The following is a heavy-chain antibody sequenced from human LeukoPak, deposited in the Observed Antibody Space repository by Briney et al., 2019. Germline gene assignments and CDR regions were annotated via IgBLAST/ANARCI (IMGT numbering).Heavy chain of an antibody. D-gene: IGHD3-16*01. Sequence: PPETLSLTCAVYGGSFSGYYWSWIRQPPGKGLEWIVEINHSGSTNYNPSLTSPVTISVYTSTNQFSLKLSSVTAADTAVYYCAGRGTYYYYYMDVWGKGTTVTVSS. J-gene: IGHJ6*03. CDR2: INHSGST. CDR3: AGRGTYYYYYMDV. CDR1: GGSFSGYY. V-gene: IGHV4-34*01.